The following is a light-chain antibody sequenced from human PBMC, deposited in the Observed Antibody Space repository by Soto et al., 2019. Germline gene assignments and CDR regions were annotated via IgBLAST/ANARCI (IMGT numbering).Light chain of an antibody. CDR2: GAS. V-gene: IGKV3-20*01. CDR1: QSVSSSY. CDR3: QQYGSSPLSIT. Sequence: IVLTQSPGTLSLSPGERATLSCRASQSVSSSYLAWYQQKPGQAPRLLIYGASSRATGIPDRFSGSGSGTDFTLTISRLEPEDFAVYYCQQYGSSPLSITFGQGTRLEI. J-gene: IGKJ5*01.